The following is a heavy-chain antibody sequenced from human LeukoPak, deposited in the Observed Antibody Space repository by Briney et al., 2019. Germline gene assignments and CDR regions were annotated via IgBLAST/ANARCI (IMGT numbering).Heavy chain of an antibody. J-gene: IGHJ4*02. CDR1: GGSISSYY. D-gene: IGHD2-21*01. Sequence: SETLSLTCTVSGGSISSYYWGWIRQPPGRGLEWIGSIYYSGSTYYNPSLKSRVTISVDTSKNQFSLKLSSVTAADTAVYYCAREDVGVNAVFDYWGQGTLVTVSS. CDR2: IYYSGST. CDR3: AREDVGVNAVFDY. V-gene: IGHV4-39*07.